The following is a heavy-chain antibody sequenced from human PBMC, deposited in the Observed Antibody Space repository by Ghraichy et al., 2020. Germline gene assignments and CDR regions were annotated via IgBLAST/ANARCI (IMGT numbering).Heavy chain of an antibody. Sequence: GSLRLSCAASGFTFSSYAMSWVRQAPGKGLEWVSAISGSGGSTYYADSVKGRFTISRDNSKNTLYLQMNSLRAEDTAVYYCAKDLSDYYGSGSGAFDIWGQGTMVTVSS. CDR3: AKDLSDYYGSGSGAFDI. CDR1: GFTFSSYA. V-gene: IGHV3-23*01. J-gene: IGHJ3*02. D-gene: IGHD3-10*01. CDR2: ISGSGGST.